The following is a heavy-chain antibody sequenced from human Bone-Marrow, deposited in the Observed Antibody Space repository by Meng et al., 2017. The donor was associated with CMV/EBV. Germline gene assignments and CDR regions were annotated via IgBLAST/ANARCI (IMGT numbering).Heavy chain of an antibody. CDR2: IYYSGST. CDR3: ARDYSNYVFDYYHGMDV. CDR1: GFTVSSNY. V-gene: IGHV4-39*07. J-gene: IGHJ6*02. D-gene: IGHD4-11*01. Sequence: ESLKISCAASGFTVSSNYMSWVRQPPGKGLEWIGTIYYSGSTYYNPSLKSRVTISVDTSKNQFSLKLSSVTAADTAVYYCARDYSNYVFDYYHGMDVWGQGTTVTVSS.